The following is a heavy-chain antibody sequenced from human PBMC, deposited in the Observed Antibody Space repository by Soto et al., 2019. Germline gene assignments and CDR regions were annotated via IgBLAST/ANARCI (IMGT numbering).Heavy chain of an antibody. V-gene: IGHV4-59*01. CDR1: GFTFSSYA. D-gene: IGHD3-3*01. Sequence: VQLLESGGGLVQPGGSLRLSCAASGFTFSSYAMSWVRQAPGKGLEWIGYMYYSGSPNYNPSLKSRVTISVDTSKNQFSLKLTSVTAADTAVYYCARGGTIFGVVLWGQGTLVTVSS. CDR2: MYYSGSP. J-gene: IGHJ4*02. CDR3: ARGGTIFGVVL.